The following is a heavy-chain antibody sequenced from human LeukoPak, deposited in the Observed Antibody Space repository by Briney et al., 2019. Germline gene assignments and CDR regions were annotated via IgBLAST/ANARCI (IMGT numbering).Heavy chain of an antibody. D-gene: IGHD4-23*01. J-gene: IGHJ3*02. Sequence: ASVKVSCKASGYTFTSYYMHWVRQAPGQGLEWMGLINPSGGSTSYAQKFQGRVTMTRDTSASTAYMELSSLRSEDTAVYYCARDSVVTPRDAFDIWGQGTMVTVSS. V-gene: IGHV1-46*01. CDR3: ARDSVVTPRDAFDI. CDR2: INPSGGST. CDR1: GYTFTSYY.